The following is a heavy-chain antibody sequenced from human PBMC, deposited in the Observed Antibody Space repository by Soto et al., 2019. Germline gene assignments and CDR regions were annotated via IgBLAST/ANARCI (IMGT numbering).Heavy chain of an antibody. J-gene: IGHJ6*02. D-gene: IGHD3-16*02. Sequence: VQLQESGPGLVKPSETLSLTCTVSGGSISSYYWSWIRQPPGKGLEWIGYIYYSGSTNYNPSLKSRVTISVDTSKNQFSLKLSSVTAADTAVYYCARAPVVANAYYYYCMDVWGQGTTVTVSS. CDR2: IYYSGST. V-gene: IGHV4-59*01. CDR3: ARAPVVANAYYYYCMDV. CDR1: GGSISSYY.